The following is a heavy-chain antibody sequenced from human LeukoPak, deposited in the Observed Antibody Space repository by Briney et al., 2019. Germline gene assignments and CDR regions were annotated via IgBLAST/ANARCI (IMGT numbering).Heavy chain of an antibody. J-gene: IGHJ5*02. V-gene: IGHV7-4-1*02. CDR3: ARDQDSSSPDWVDP. Sequence: ASVKVSCKASGYSFTTYSMNWVRQAPGQGLEWMGWINTNTGNPTYAQGFTGRFVFSLDTSVSTAYLQITSLKAEDTAVYYCARDQDSSSPDWVDPWGQGTLVTVSS. D-gene: IGHD3-22*01. CDR1: GYSFTTYS. CDR2: INTNTGNP.